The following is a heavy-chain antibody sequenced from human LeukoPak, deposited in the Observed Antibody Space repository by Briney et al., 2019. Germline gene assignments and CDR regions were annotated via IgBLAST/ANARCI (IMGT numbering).Heavy chain of an antibody. CDR1: GYSFTTYW. CDR2: IYPRDSDT. Sequence: GESLKISSKGFGYSFTTYWIGWVRQMPGKGLEWMGIIYPRDSDTRYSPSFQGQVTISADNSLSTAYLQWSRLKASDTAVYYCARSPTGWFDSWGQGTLVTVSS. CDR3: ARSPTGWFDS. J-gene: IGHJ5*01. D-gene: IGHD1-1*01. V-gene: IGHV5-51*01.